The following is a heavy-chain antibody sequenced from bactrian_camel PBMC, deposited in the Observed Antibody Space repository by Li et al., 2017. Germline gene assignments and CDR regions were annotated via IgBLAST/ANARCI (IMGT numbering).Heavy chain of an antibody. D-gene: IGHD2*01. CDR2: IRSDGST. J-gene: IGHJ4*01. Sequence: HVQLVESGGGSVQAGETLRLSCTASGLSFADSDIGWYRQTPGNECKLVSRIRSDGSTYYADSVKDRFTISQDNAKNTVYLQMNSLKVEDTAMYYCAADLGRCTSEKWFVSDYNYWGRGTQVTVS. CDR3: AADLGRCTSEKWFVSDYNY. V-gene: IGHV3S63*01. CDR1: GLSFADSD.